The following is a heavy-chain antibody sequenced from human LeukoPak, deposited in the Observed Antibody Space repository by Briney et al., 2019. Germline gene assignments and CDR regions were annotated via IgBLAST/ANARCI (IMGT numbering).Heavy chain of an antibody. CDR1: GDGVSSDSAA. D-gene: IGHD1-26*01. Sequence: SQTLSLTCAISGDGVSSDSAAWNWIRQSPSRGLEWLARTYFRSKWYYDYALAVKGRITINPDTSKNQFSLQLNSVTPEDTAVYFCARDPVGGSTIFDSWGQGTLVTVSS. CDR2: TYFRSKWYY. V-gene: IGHV6-1*01. CDR3: ARDPVGGSTIFDS. J-gene: IGHJ4*02.